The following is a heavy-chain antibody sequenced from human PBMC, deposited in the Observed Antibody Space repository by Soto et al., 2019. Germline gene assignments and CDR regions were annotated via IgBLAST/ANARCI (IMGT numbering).Heavy chain of an antibody. J-gene: IGHJ4*02. CDR1: GGSFSGYY. CDR3: ASLYSYDPGFDY. V-gene: IGHV4-34*01. Sequence: SETLSLTCAVYGGSFSGYYWSRIRQPPGKGLEWIGEINHSGSTNYNPSLKSRVTISVDTSKNQFSLKLSSVTAADTAVYYCASLYSYDPGFDYWGQGTLVTVSS. CDR2: INHSGST. D-gene: IGHD5-18*01.